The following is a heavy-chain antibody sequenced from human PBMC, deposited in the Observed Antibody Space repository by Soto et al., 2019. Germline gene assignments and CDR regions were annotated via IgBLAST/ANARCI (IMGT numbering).Heavy chain of an antibody. CDR2: IYNSGST. CDR1: GGSISSYY. J-gene: IGHJ6*03. D-gene: IGHD5-12*01. V-gene: IGHV4-59*01. CDR3: ARRASYMDV. Sequence: ETLSLTCSVSGGSISSYYWSWIRQPPGKGLEWIGYIYNSGSTNYNPSLKSRVTISVDTSKKQFSLKLNSVSAADTAVYYCARRASYMDVWGKGTTVTVSS.